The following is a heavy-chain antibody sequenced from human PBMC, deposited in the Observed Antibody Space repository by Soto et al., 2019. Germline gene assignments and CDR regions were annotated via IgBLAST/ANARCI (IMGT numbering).Heavy chain of an antibody. V-gene: IGHV3-33*01. Sequence: QVQLVESGGGVVQPGRSLRLSCAASGFTFSSYGMHWVRQAPGKGLEWVAVIWYDGSNKYYADSVKGRFTISRDNSKNTLYLQMNSLRAEDTAVYYCARAHYSGSYSGDAFDIWGQGTMVTVSS. J-gene: IGHJ3*02. CDR2: IWYDGSNK. CDR1: GFTFSSYG. CDR3: ARAHYSGSYSGDAFDI. D-gene: IGHD1-26*01.